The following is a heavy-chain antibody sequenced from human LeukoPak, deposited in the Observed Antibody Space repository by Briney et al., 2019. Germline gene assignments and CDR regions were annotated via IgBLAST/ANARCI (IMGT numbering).Heavy chain of an antibody. J-gene: IGHJ6*03. V-gene: IGHV1-69*05. Sequence: ASVKVSCKASGGTFSSYAISWVRQAPGQGLEWMGGIIPIFGTANYAQKFQGRVTITTDESTSTAYMELSSLRSEDTAVYYCARGGGVKYSSPWYYYYYMDVWGKGTTVTVSS. CDR3: ARGGGVKYSSPWYYYYYMDV. CDR2: IIPIFGTA. CDR1: GGTFSSYA. D-gene: IGHD6-6*01.